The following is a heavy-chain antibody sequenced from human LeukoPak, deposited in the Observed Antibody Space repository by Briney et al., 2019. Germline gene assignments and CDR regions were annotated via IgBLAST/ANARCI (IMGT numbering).Heavy chain of an antibody. CDR3: ARDITDGTTNFDC. CDR1: GFSIRNYW. V-gene: IGHV3-7*01. CDR2: IKQDGSKK. J-gene: IGHJ4*02. D-gene: IGHD1-1*01. Sequence: GGSLRLSCAASGFSIRNYWMSWVRQAPGKGLEWVASIKQDGSKKYYVNSVKGRFTISRGNAKNSLSVQMDSLRVEDTAVYYCARDITDGTTNFDCWGQGTLVTVSS.